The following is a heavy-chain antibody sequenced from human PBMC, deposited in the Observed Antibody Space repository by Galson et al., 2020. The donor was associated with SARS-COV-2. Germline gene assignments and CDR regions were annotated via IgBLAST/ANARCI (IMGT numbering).Heavy chain of an antibody. Sequence: SGPTLVKPTHTLTLTCTFSVFSLSTSGMCVSWIRQPPGNALEWLALIDWDDDKYYSTSLKTRHTISKDTSKNQVVLTMTNMDPVDTATYYCARILGYSSSWPHFDYWGQGTLVTVSS. CDR3: ARILGYSSSWPHFDY. V-gene: IGHV2-70*01. D-gene: IGHD6-13*01. CDR2: IDWDDDK. J-gene: IGHJ4*02. CDR1: VFSLSTSGMC.